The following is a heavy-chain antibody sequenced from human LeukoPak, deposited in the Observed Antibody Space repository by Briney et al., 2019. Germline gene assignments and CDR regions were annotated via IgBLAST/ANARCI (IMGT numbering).Heavy chain of an antibody. J-gene: IGHJ4*02. CDR2: IYYSGST. CDR3: ARGSCGDLPAFDY. Sequence: SQTLSLTCTVSGGSISSGGYYWSWIRQHPGKGLEWIGYIYYSGSTYYNPSLKSRVTISVDTSKNQFSLKLSSVTAADTAVYYCARGSCGDLPAFDYWGQGTLVTVSS. V-gene: IGHV4-31*03. D-gene: IGHD4-17*01. CDR1: GGSISSGGYY.